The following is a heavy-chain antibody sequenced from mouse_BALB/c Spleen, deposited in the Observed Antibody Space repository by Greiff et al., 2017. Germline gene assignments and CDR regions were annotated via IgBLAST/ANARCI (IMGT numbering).Heavy chain of an antibody. CDR3: ARSPPYYGSSSYAMDY. J-gene: IGHJ4*01. D-gene: IGHD1-1*01. Sequence: QVQLKQSGAELARPGASVKLSCKASGYTFTSYWMQWVKQRPGQGLEWIWAIYPGDGDTRYTQKFKGKATLTADKSSSTAYMQLSSLASEDSAVYYCARSPPYYGSSSYAMDYWGQGTSVTVSS. CDR1: GYTFTSYW. CDR2: IYPGDGDT. V-gene: IGHV1-87*01.